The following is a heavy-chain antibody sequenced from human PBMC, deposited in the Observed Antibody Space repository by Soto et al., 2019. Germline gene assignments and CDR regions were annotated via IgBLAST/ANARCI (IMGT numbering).Heavy chain of an antibody. D-gene: IGHD3-10*01. CDR1: GYTFTSYG. CDR3: ARVPQHITMVRGRSRWFDP. CDR2: ISAYNGNT. V-gene: IGHV1-18*01. J-gene: IGHJ5*02. Sequence: QVQLVQSGAEVKKPGASVKVSCKASGYTFTSYGISWVRQAPGQGLEWMGWISAYNGNTNYAQKLQGRATMTTDTSTRTAYMELRSLRSDDTAVYYCARVPQHITMVRGRSRWFDPWGQGTLVTVSS.